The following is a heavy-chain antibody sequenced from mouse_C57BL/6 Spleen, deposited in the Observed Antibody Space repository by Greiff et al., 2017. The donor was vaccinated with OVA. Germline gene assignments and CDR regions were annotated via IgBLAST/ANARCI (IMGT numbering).Heavy chain of an antibody. CDR1: GYTFTSYW. CDR2: IHPNSGST. Sequence: QVQLQQPGAELVKPGASVKLSCKASGYTFTSYWMHWVKQRPGQGLEWIGMIHPNSGSTNYNEKFKSKATLTVDKSSSTAYMQLSSLTSEDSAVYYCARSGYWEDFDVWGTGTTVTVSS. J-gene: IGHJ1*03. V-gene: IGHV1-64*01. D-gene: IGHD4-1*01. CDR3: ARSGYWEDFDV.